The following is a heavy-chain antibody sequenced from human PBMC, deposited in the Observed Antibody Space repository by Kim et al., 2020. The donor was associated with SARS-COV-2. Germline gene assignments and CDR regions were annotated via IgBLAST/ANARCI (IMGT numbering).Heavy chain of an antibody. CDR2: ISGSGGST. CDR1: GFTFSSYA. J-gene: IGHJ4*02. D-gene: IGHD3-22*01. CDR3: AKGARITMLVAVTASYLAS. Sequence: GGSLRLSCAASGFTFSSYAMSWVRQAPGKGLEWVSAISGSGGSTYYADSVKGRFTISRDNSKNTLYLQMNSLRAEDTAVYYCAKGARITMLVAVTASYLASWGQRAWVTVSS. V-gene: IGHV3-23*01.